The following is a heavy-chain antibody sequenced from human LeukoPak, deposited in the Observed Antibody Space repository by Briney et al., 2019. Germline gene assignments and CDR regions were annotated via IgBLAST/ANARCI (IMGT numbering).Heavy chain of an antibody. D-gene: IGHD3-10*02. J-gene: IGHJ4*02. CDR1: GYTFTSYD. CDR2: ISANNGDT. Sequence: ASVKVSCKASGYTFTSYDMRWVRQAPGQGPEWMGWISANNGDTRYAQKVQGRVTMTTGTSTSTTYMELSGLTSDDTAVYYCAAPRLEDGYVLDNWGQGTLVTVSS. CDR3: AAPRLEDGYVLDN. V-gene: IGHV1-2*02.